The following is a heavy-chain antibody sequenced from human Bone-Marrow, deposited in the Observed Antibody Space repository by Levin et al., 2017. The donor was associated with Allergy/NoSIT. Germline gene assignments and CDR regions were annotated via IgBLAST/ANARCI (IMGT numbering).Heavy chain of an antibody. V-gene: IGHV4-39*01. J-gene: IGHJ3*02. CDR2: IYYNGAT. D-gene: IGHD3-10*01. CDR3: AGHPLTMVRGVNDAFDI. CDR1: SDSISEYSISDSNYY. Sequence: PSETLSLTCTISSDSISEYSISDSNYYWAWIRQPPEKGLEWIASIYYNGATYSSPSLKSRVTISVDTPKNQVSLKLRSVTAADTAVYYCAGHPLTMVRGVNDAFDIWGHGTMVTVSS.